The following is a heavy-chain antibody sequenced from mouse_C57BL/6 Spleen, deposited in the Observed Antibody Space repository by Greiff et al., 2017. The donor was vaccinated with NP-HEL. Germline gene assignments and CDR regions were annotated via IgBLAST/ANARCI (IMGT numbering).Heavy chain of an antibody. CDR2: IRSKSNNYAT. V-gene: IGHV10-1*01. Sequence: EVQVVESGGGLVQPKGSLKLSCAASGFSFNTYAMNWVRQAPGKGVEWVARIRSKSNNYATYYADSVKDRFTISRDDSESMLYLQMNNLKTEDTAMYYCVRHLFDGTDVWGTGTTVTVSS. CDR1: GFSFNTYA. CDR3: VRHLFDGTDV. D-gene: IGHD2-3*01. J-gene: IGHJ1*03.